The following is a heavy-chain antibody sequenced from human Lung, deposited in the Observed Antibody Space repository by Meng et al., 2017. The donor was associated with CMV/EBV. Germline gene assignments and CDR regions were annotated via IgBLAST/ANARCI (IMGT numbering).Heavy chain of an antibody. J-gene: IGHJ1*01. D-gene: IGHD3-10*01. CDR2: IPHRGSS. Sequence: QGQLQASGQASVKPSETRSLTGAVSGDSITNQNWWAWVRQPPGKGLEWIGEIPHRGSSAYNPSLNSRVSMSIDKSKNQFSLKLTSVTAADTAVYHCLRRSGGSVWGQGTLVTVSS. CDR3: LRRSGGSV. CDR1: GDSITNQNW. V-gene: IGHV4-4*02.